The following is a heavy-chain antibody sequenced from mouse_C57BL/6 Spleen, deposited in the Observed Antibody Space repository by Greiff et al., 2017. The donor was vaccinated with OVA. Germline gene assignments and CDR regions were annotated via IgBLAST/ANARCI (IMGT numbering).Heavy chain of an antibody. CDR2: INPYNGGT. D-gene: IGHD1-1*01. CDR3: ARYDGSSYFDY. V-gene: IGHV1-19*01. CDR1: GYTFTDYY. Sequence: VQLKQSGPVLVKPGASVKMSCKASGYTFTDYYMNWVKQSHGKSLEWIGVINPYNGGTSYNQKFKGKATLTVDKSSSTAYMELNSLTSEDSAVYYCARYDGSSYFDYWGQGTTLTVSS. J-gene: IGHJ2*01.